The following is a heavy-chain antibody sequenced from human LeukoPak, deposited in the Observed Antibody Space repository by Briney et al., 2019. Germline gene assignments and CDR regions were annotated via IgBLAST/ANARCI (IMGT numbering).Heavy chain of an antibody. Sequence: PGGSLRLSCGASGFTFSRYAMSWVRQAPGKGLEWVSGISPSGDITYYADSVKGRFTISRDNSKNTLYLEVISLTAEDTAVYYCAKDDAWLRFGEWSQGTLVTVSS. J-gene: IGHJ4*02. D-gene: IGHD3-10*01. CDR2: ISPSGDIT. CDR1: GFTFSRYA. V-gene: IGHV3-23*01. CDR3: AKDDAWLRFGE.